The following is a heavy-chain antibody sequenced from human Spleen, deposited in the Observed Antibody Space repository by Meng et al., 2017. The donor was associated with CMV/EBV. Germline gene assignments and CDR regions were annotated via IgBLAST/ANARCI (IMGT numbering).Heavy chain of an antibody. CDR1: GFTFRDYH. V-gene: IGHV3-30*19. J-gene: IGHJ4*02. CDR2: ISYDGSNK. D-gene: IGHD6-13*01. CDR3: ARDRGSSWKGSFDY. Sequence: GGSLRLSCATSGFTFRDYHMSWIRQAPGKGLEWVAVISYDGSNKYYADSVKGRLTISRDNSKNTLYLQMNSLRAEDTAVYYCARDRGSSWKGSFDYWGQGTLVTVSS.